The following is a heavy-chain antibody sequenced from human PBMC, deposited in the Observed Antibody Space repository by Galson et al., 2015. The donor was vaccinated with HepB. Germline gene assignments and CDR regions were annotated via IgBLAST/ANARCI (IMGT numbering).Heavy chain of an antibody. CDR3: AKGGLGGALLLFDI. CDR2: ISSSSSYT. J-gene: IGHJ3*02. Sequence: SLRLSCAASGFTFSSYSMNWVRQAPGKGLEWVSYISSSSSYTNYADSVKGRFTTSRDNAKNTLYLQMNSLRAEDTAVYYCAKGGLGGALLLFDIWGQGTMVTVSS. CDR1: GFTFSSYS. V-gene: IGHV3-21*05. D-gene: IGHD1-26*01.